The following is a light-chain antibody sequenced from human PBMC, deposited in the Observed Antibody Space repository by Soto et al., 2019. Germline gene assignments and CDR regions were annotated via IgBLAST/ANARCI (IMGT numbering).Light chain of an antibody. Sequence: DIVMTQSPLSLPVTPGEPASISCRSSQSLLHSNGYNYLDWYLQKPGQSPQLLIYLGSNRASGAPDRFSGSGSGTDFTLKISRVEAEDVGVYYCMQALQTPSTFGQGTKVEIK. CDR1: QSLLHSNGYNY. CDR3: MQALQTPST. J-gene: IGKJ1*01. CDR2: LGS. V-gene: IGKV2-28*01.